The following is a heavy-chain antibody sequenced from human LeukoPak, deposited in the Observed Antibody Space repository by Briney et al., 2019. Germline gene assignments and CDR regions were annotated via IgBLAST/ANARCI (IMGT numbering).Heavy chain of an antibody. CDR2: ISSSGGST. J-gene: IGHJ4*02. D-gene: IGHD6-13*01. V-gene: IGHV3-23*01. CDR3: AKATPATAAFES. CDR1: GFTFSMYA. Sequence: PGGSLRLSCAASGFTFSMYAMSWFRQPPGKGLEWVSTISSSGGSTYYADSVKGRFTISRDNSKNTLYLQMNSLRAEDTAVYYCAKATPATAAFESWGQGTLLTVSS.